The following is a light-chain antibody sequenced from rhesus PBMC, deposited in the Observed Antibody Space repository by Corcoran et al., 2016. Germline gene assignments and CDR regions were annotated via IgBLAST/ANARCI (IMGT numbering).Light chain of an antibody. CDR3: GQGTKIPPFT. CDR1: QSLVHSDGNTY. Sequence: DVVMTQSPLSLPITPGQPASISCRSSQSLVHSDGNTYLSWYQQKPGQPPRLLIYKVSNRYSGVPDRFSGSGAGTEFTLKISRVEAEDVGVYYCGQGTKIPPFTFGPGTKLDIK. V-gene: IGKV2-62*02. J-gene: IGKJ3*01. CDR2: KVS.